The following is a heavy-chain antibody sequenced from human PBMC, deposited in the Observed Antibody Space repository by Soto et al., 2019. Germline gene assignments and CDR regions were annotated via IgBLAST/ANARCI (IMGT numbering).Heavy chain of an antibody. CDR2: IIPIFAIA. CDR1: GGSFRSNA. J-gene: IGHJ1*01. Sequence: QVQLVQSGAEVKKPGSSVKVSCKASGGSFRSNALSWVRQAPGQGLEWMGGIIPIFAIANYAQRFQGRVTINGDECTGTGYRELSSLRSEDRAVYYCARVGEYCGGACPQYFEHWGQGTMVTVSS. D-gene: IGHD2-21*02. CDR3: ARVGEYCGGACPQYFEH. V-gene: IGHV1-69*12.